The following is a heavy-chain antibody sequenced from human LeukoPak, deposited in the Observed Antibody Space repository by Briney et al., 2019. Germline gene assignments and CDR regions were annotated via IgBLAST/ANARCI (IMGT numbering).Heavy chain of an antibody. CDR2: IKQDGSEK. Sequence: PGGSLRLSCAASGFTFSSYWMSWVRQAPGKGLEWVANIKQDGSEKYYVDSVKGRFTISRGNAKNSLYLQMNSLRAEDTAVYYCARNSNNYYYYMDVWGKGTTVTISS. CDR1: GFTFSSYW. V-gene: IGHV3-7*01. J-gene: IGHJ6*03. D-gene: IGHD4-23*01. CDR3: ARNSNNYYYYMDV.